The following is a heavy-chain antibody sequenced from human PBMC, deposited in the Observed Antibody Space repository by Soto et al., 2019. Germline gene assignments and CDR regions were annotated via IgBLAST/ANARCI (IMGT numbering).Heavy chain of an antibody. V-gene: IGHV3-11*01. Sequence: GGSLRLSCAASGFTFSDYYMSWIRQAPGKGLEWVSYISSSGSTIYYADSVKGRFTISRDNAKNSLYLQMNSLRAEDTAVYYCARDLDVVVPAEGHAFDIWGQGTMVTVSS. CDR1: GFTFSDYY. J-gene: IGHJ3*02. D-gene: IGHD2-2*01. CDR3: ARDLDVVVPAEGHAFDI. CDR2: ISSSGSTI.